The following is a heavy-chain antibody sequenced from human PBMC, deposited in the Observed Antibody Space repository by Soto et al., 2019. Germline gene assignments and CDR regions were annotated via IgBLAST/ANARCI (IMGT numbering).Heavy chain of an antibody. V-gene: IGHV3-74*01. CDR3: ARGLSGYYGFDY. D-gene: IGHD5-12*01. J-gene: IGHJ4*02. CDR2: IKGDGTNT. CDR1: GFTFSSYW. Sequence: EVQLVESGGGLVQFGGSLRLSCAASGFTFSSYWMHWVRQVPGKGLVWVSRIKGDGTNTGYADSVKGRFTISRDNVKNTLYLQMNSLRAEDTAGYYCARGLSGYYGFDYWGQGTLVTVSS.